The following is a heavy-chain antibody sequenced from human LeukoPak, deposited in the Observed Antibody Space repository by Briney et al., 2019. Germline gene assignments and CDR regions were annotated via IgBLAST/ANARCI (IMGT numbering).Heavy chain of an antibody. CDR1: GGTFSSYA. Sequence: GASVKVSCKASGGTFSSYAISWVRQAPGQGLEWMGGIIPIFGTADYAQKFQGRVTITADESTSTAYMELSSLRSEDTAVYYCARDPDSGGEGFDYWGQGTLVTVSS. CDR2: IIPIFGTA. V-gene: IGHV1-69*13. D-gene: IGHD4-23*01. J-gene: IGHJ4*02. CDR3: ARDPDSGGEGFDY.